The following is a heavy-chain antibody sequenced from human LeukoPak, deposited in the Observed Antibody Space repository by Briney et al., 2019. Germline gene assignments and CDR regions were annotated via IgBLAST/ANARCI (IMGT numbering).Heavy chain of an antibody. J-gene: IGHJ3*02. CDR2: ISGSGGST. D-gene: IGHD1-26*01. CDR1: GFTFSSYA. V-gene: IGHV3-23*01. CDR3: AKGQGEWELLLDAFDI. Sequence: PPGGSLRLSCAASGFTFSSYAMSWVRQAPGKGLEWVSAISGSGGSTYYADSVKGRFTISRDNSKNTLYLQMNSLRAEDTAVYYCAKGQGEWELLLDAFDIWGQGTMVTVSS.